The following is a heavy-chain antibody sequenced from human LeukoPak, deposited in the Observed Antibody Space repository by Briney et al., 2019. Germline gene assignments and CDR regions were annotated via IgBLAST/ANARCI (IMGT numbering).Heavy chain of an antibody. Sequence: GASVKVSCKASGYTFTGYYMHWVRQAPGQGLEWMGWINPNSGGTNYAQKFQGRVTMTRDTSISTAYMELNRLSSDDTAAYYCARDRDYGSGIFDYWGQGTLVTVSS. CDR3: ARDRDYGSGIFDY. CDR2: INPNSGGT. CDR1: GYTFTGYY. V-gene: IGHV1-2*02. D-gene: IGHD3-10*01. J-gene: IGHJ4*02.